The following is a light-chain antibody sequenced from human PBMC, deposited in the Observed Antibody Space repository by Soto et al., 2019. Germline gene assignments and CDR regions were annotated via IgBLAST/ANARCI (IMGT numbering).Light chain of an antibody. Sequence: EIVLTQSPGTLSLSPGERATLSCRASQSVSTNYLAWFQQKPGQAPRLLIYATSIRATGIPDRFSGSGSGTDFTHTISRLEPEDFAVYYCQHYGTSPPVTFGGGTKVEIK. V-gene: IGKV3-20*01. CDR3: QHYGTSPPVT. J-gene: IGKJ4*01. CDR1: QSVSTNY. CDR2: ATS.